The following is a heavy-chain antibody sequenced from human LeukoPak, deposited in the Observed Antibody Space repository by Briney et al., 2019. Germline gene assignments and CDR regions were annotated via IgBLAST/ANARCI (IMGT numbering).Heavy chain of an antibody. V-gene: IGHV4-59*01. J-gene: IGHJ4*02. CDR2: IYYSGST. CDR1: GGSISGYY. CDR3: ALSWIAAAGAFDY. D-gene: IGHD6-13*01. Sequence: SETLSLTCTVSGGSISGYYWSWIRQPPGKGLEWTGYIYYSGSTNYNPPLKSRVTISVDTSKNQFSLKLSSVTAADTAVYYCALSWIAAAGAFDYWGQGTLVTVSS.